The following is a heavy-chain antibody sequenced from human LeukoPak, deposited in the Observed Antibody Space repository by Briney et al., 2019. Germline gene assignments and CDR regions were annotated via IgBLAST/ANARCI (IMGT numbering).Heavy chain of an antibody. J-gene: IGHJ6*03. D-gene: IGHD6-13*01. CDR2: INPNSGGT. CDR1: GYTFTSYA. V-gene: IGHV1-2*02. Sequence: AASVKVSCKASGYTFTSYAMNWVRQAPGQGLEWMGWINPNSGGTNYAQKFQGRVTMTRDTSISTAYMELSRLRSDDTAVYYCARAAAGTDYYYYYMDIWGKGTTVTVSS. CDR3: ARAAAGTDYYYYYMDI.